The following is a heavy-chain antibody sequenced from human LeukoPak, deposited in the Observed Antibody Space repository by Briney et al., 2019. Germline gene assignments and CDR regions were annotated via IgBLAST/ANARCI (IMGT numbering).Heavy chain of an antibody. Sequence: RTGGSLRLSCPASGFTFSSYAMSWVRQAPGKGLEWVSSIIGSGDITYYADSVKGRFTISRDNSKNTLYLQMNSLRAEDTAAYYCAKGVVPSTVITPFDYWGQGTLVTVSS. CDR2: IIGSGDIT. V-gene: IGHV3-23*01. J-gene: IGHJ4*02. D-gene: IGHD4-23*01. CDR1: GFTFSSYA. CDR3: AKGVVPSTVITPFDY.